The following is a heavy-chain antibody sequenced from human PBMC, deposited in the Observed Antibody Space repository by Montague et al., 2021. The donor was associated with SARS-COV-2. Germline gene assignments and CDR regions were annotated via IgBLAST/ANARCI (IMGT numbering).Heavy chain of an antibody. D-gene: IGHD4-11*01. CDR3: ARGLPVTTLFYYFGMDV. V-gene: IGHV4-34*01. CDR1: GGSFSGNY. CDR2: INHYGST. J-gene: IGHJ6*02. Sequence: SESLSLTCAVYGGSFSGNYWSWIRQPPGKGLEWIGEINHYGSTNYNPSLKSRVTMSVDTSKNQFSLKLSSVTAADTAVYYCARGLPVTTLFYYFGMDVWGQGTTVPVSS.